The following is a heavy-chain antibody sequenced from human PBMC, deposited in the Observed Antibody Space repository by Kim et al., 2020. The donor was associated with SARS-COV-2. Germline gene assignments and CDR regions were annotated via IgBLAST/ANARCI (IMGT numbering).Heavy chain of an antibody. Sequence: ASVKVSCKASGYTFTGYYMHWVRQAPGQGLEWMGWINPNSGGTNYAQKFQGRVTMTRDTSISTAYMELSRLRSDDTAVYYCARGRFLEWSPGSYYYYGMDVWGQGTTFTDSS. D-gene: IGHD3-3*01. CDR3: ARGRFLEWSPGSYYYYGMDV. CDR1: GYTFTGYY. J-gene: IGHJ6*02. CDR2: INPNSGGT. V-gene: IGHV1-2*02.